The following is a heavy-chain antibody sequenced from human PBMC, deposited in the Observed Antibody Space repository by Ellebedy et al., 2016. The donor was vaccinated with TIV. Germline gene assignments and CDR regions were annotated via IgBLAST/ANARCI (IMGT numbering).Heavy chain of an antibody. CDR3: ARGFGYSGYDGDAFDI. J-gene: IGHJ3*02. V-gene: IGHV3-21*01. D-gene: IGHD5-12*01. Sequence: PGGSLRLSCAASGFTFSNYSMNWVRQAPGKGLEWVSSISSSSSYIYYADSVKGRFTISRDNAKNSLYLQMNSLRAEDTAVYYCARGFGYSGYDGDAFDIWGQGTMVTVSS. CDR1: GFTFSNYS. CDR2: ISSSSSYI.